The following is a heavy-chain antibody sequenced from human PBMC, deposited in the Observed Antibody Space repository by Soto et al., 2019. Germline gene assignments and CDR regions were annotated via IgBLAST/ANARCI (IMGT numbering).Heavy chain of an antibody. V-gene: IGHV4-61*08. J-gene: IGHJ4*02. CDR2: IFYTGST. Sequence: SEILSLTCTVSGGPFSRGGYYWSWIRQHPGKGLECIGYIFYTGSTNYNPSLKSRVTISVDTSKNQFSLKVSSVTAADTDVYYCARRWGTSFDFWGQGTLVTVSS. D-gene: IGHD7-27*01. CDR1: GGPFSRGGYY. CDR3: ARRWGTSFDF.